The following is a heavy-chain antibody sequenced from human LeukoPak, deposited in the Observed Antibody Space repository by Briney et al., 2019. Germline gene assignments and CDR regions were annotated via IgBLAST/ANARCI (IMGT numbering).Heavy chain of an antibody. J-gene: IGHJ4*02. CDR3: ARAHSDYGGSSSYYFDY. CDR1: GGSISSYY. D-gene: IGHD4-23*01. CDR2: IYYSGST. V-gene: IGHV4-59*01. Sequence: SETLSLTCTVSGGSISSYYWSWIRQPPGKGLEWIGYIYYSGSTNYNPSLKSRVTISVDTSKNQFSPKLSSVTPADTAVYYCARAHSDYGGSSSYYFDYWGQGTLVTVSS.